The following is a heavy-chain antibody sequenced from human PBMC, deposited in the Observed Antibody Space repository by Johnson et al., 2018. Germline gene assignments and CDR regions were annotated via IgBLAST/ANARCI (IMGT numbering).Heavy chain of an antibody. CDR3: AQHLKRGDGDAFYI. Sequence: QVQLQESGPGLVKPSETLSLTCTVSGGSINSYYWSWIRQPPGKGLEWIGYIYYSGSTNYNPSLKNRVTLSIDTSKNQFSLNLSSVTAADTAVDYCAQHLKRGDGDAFYIWGQGTMVTVSS. D-gene: IGHD3-10*01. J-gene: IGHJ3*02. CDR2: IYYSGST. V-gene: IGHV4-59*01. CDR1: GGSINSYY.